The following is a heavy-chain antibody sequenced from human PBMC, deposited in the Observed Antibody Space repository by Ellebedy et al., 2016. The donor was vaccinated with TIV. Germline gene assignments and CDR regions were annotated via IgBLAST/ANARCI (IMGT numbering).Heavy chain of an antibody. D-gene: IGHD6-13*01. Sequence: GGSLRLXCAASGFTFSSYGMHWVRQAPGKGLEWVAVIWYDGSDKYYADSVKGRFTISRDNSKNTLYLQMNSLRAEDTAVYYCARDRRTSSSWYVGTADWYFDLWGRGTLVTVSS. CDR3: ARDRRTSSSWYVGTADWYFDL. CDR2: IWYDGSDK. CDR1: GFTFSSYG. J-gene: IGHJ2*01. V-gene: IGHV3-33*01.